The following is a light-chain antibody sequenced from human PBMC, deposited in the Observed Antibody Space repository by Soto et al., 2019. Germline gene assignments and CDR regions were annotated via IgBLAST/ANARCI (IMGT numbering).Light chain of an antibody. Sequence: DIQLTQSPSVLSASVGDTVTITCRASQALSNYLAWYQQKPGKAPDLLIYSASNLQSGVPSRFSGSGSETEFSLTIRALQPEDFATYYCQQLSRYPLTFGGGTKVDIK. V-gene: IGKV1-9*01. CDR1: QALSNY. CDR2: SAS. CDR3: QQLSRYPLT. J-gene: IGKJ4*01.